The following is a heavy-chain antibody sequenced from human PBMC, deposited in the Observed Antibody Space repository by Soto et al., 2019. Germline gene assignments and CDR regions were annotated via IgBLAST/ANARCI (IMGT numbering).Heavy chain of an antibody. D-gene: IGHD3-10*01. CDR2: ISAYNGHT. CDR3: ATDRAVGRGDY. Sequence: QVQLVQSGAEVKKPGASVKVSCKASGYTFTSYGISWVRQAPGQGLEWMGWISAYNGHTKSAQKLQGTSTMTTDTSNRSADMEQRSLRSDDTAAYYCATDRAVGRGDYWGQGTLVTVSS. J-gene: IGHJ4*02. CDR1: GYTFTSYG. V-gene: IGHV1-18*01.